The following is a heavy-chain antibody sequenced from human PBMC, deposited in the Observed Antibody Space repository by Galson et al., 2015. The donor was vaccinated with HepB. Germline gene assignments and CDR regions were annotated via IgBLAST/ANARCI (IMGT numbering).Heavy chain of an antibody. V-gene: IGHV4-39*01. J-gene: IGHJ5*02. CDR3: ARGVRLRYFDWSGWFDP. D-gene: IGHD3-9*01. CDR2: MSHNSNT. Sequence: SETLSLTCTVSGGSIRGDTYFWGWIRQAPGKGLQWIATMSHNSNTYYNPSLKSRLTVSRDTPKNQFSLKLSSVTPADTAVYFCARGVRLRYFDWSGWFDPWGQGTLVTVSS. CDR1: GGSIRGDTYF.